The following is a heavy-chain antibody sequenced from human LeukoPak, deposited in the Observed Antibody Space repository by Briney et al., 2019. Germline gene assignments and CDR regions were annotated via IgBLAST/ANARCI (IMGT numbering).Heavy chain of an antibody. CDR3: ARDTPYGSGSSYYMDV. CDR1: GYSISSGYY. D-gene: IGHD3-10*01. Sequence: SETLSLTCTVSGYSISSGYYWGWIRQPPGKGLEWIGSIYHSGSTYYNPSLKSRVTISVDTSKNQFSLKLSSVTAADTAVYYCARDTPYGSGSSYYMDVWGKGTTVTISS. V-gene: IGHV4-38-2*02. CDR2: IYHSGST. J-gene: IGHJ6*03.